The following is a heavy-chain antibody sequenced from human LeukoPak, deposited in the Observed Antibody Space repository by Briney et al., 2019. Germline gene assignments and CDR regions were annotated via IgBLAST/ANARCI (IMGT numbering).Heavy chain of an antibody. CDR2: MYTSGST. D-gene: IGHD3-22*01. Sequence: PSETLSLTCTVSGGSISSYYWSWIRQPAGKGLEWIGRMYTSGSTNYNPSLKSRVAMSVDTSKNQFSLKLSSVTAADTAVYYCARDVGSGYYHNFDYWGQGTLVTVSS. CDR3: ARDVGSGYYHNFDY. V-gene: IGHV4-4*07. J-gene: IGHJ4*02. CDR1: GGSISSYY.